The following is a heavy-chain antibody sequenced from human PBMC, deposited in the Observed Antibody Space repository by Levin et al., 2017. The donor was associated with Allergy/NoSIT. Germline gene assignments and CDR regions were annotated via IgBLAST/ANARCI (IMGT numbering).Heavy chain of an antibody. D-gene: IGHD3/OR15-3a*01. J-gene: IGHJ4*02. Sequence: GGSLRLSCVGSGFTFFHAWMAWVRQAPGKGLEWVAHLKSKGSGETADYASPVNGRFTISRDDAKNTLYLQMNTLKADDTAVYYCTKVDSLQSLHLDNWGQGTVVTVSS. V-gene: IGHV3-15*01. CDR3: TKVDSLQSLHLDN. CDR1: GFTFFHAW. CDR2: LKSKGSGETA.